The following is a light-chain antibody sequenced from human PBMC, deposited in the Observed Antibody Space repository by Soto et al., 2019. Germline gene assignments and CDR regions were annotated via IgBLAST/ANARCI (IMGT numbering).Light chain of an antibody. J-gene: IGKJ4*01. CDR1: QSVSSSY. Sequence: EIVLTQSPGTLSLSPGERATLSCRASQSVSSSYLAWYQQKPGQAPRLLIYGPSSRATGIPDRFSGSGSGTDFTLTISRLEPEDFAVYYCQQYVSSPLTFGGGTKVEIK. CDR2: GPS. V-gene: IGKV3-20*01. CDR3: QQYVSSPLT.